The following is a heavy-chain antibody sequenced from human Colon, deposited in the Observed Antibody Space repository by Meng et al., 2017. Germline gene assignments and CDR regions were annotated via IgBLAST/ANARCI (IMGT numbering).Heavy chain of an antibody. CDR3: ARDPPSLHGGFDI. CDR2: TYYRSKWYY. Sequence: SQTLSLTRAISGVSVSSISAAWSWIRQSPSRGLEWLGRTYYRSKWYYEYGTSVKSRVTINPDTSKNQFSLQLNSLTPEDTAVYYCARDPPSLHGGFDIWGQGTMVTVSS. D-gene: IGHD3-10*01. V-gene: IGHV6-1*01. J-gene: IGHJ3*02. CDR1: GVSVSSISAA.